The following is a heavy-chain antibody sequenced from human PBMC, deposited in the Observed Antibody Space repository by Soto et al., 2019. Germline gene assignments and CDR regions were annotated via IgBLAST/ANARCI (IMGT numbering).Heavy chain of an antibody. CDR2: TYYRSKWYN. CDR3: ARGGGYCSGGSCYPYSAYYYYYGMDV. D-gene: IGHD2-15*01. Sequence: SQTLSLTCAISGDSVSSNSAAWNWFRQSPSRGLEWLGRTYYRSKWYNDNAVSVKSRITINPDTSKNQFSLQLNSVTPEDTAVYYCARGGGYCSGGSCYPYSAYYYYYGMDVWGQGTTVTVSS. V-gene: IGHV6-1*01. CDR1: GDSVSSNSAA. J-gene: IGHJ6*02.